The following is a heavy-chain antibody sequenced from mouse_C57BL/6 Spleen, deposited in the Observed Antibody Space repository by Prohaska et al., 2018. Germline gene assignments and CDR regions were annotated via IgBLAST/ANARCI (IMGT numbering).Heavy chain of an antibody. CDR1: GYTFTSYW. CDR2: IVPNMGGT. J-gene: IGHJ4*01. D-gene: IGHD4-1*02. V-gene: IGHV1-72*01. Sequence: QVQLQQPEAELVKPGASVKLSCKASGYTFTSYWMHWVKQRHGRGLELIGRIVPNMGGTKYNEKFKSKATLTVYKHSSTSYMQLSSLTSEDSAVYYCARSNWDDAMDYWGQGTSVTFSS. CDR3: ARSNWDDAMDY.